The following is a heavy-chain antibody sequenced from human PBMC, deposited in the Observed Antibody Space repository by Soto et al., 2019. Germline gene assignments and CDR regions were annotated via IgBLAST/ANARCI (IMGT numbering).Heavy chain of an antibody. V-gene: IGHV1-69*02. D-gene: IGHD1-20*01. CDR1: GGTFSSYT. CDR3: ATDITGGAGGLRGGLGYYYYYYMDV. Sequence: QVQLVQSGAEVKKPGSSVKVSCKASGGTFSSYTISWVRQAPGQGLEWMGRIIPILGIADYAQKFQGRVTITADKSTSTAYMDLSSLRSEDTAVYYCATDITGGAGGLRGGLGYYYYYYMDVWGKGTTVTVSS. J-gene: IGHJ6*03. CDR2: IIPILGIA.